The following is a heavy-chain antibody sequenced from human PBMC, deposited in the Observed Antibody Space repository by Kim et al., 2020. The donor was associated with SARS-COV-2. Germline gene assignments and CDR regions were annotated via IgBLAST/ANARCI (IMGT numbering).Heavy chain of an antibody. V-gene: IGHV3-30*18. CDR3: AKDTTTVTNGGLDKWYFDL. D-gene: IGHD4-17*01. J-gene: IGHJ2*01. CDR1: GFTFSSYG. CDR2: ISYDGSNK. Sequence: GGSLRLSCAASGFTFSSYGMHWVRQAPGKGLEWVAVISYDGSNKYYADSVKGRFTISRDNSKNTLYLQMNSLRAEDTAVYYCAKDTTTVTNGGLDKWYFDLWGRGTLVTVSS.